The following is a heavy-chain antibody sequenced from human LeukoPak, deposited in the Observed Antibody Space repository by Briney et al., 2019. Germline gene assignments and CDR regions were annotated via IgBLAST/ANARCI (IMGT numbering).Heavy chain of an antibody. D-gene: IGHD5-18*01. J-gene: IGHJ4*02. V-gene: IGHV3-30-3*01. CDR1: GFTFSDYN. Sequence: GGSLRLSCAASGFTFSDYNMHWVRQAPGQGLEWVSLTSNDGSNKYYAVSVKGRFTISRDNTKNTLYLQMNGLRTEDTAVYYCAKDMGYTFGHAFDYWGQGTLVTVSS. CDR3: AKDMGYTFGHAFDY. CDR2: TSNDGSNK.